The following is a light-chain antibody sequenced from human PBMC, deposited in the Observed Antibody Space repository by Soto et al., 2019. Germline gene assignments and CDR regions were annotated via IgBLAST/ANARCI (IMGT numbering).Light chain of an antibody. Sequence: EIVLTQSPGTLSLSPGERATLSCRASQSVSSSYLAWYQQKPGQAPRLLIYGASSRATGIPDRFSGSGSGTDFTLTISRLEPEDFAVYYCQQYVRSPPGFGPGTKVDIK. CDR1: QSVSSSY. V-gene: IGKV3-20*01. J-gene: IGKJ3*01. CDR2: GAS. CDR3: QQYVRSPPG.